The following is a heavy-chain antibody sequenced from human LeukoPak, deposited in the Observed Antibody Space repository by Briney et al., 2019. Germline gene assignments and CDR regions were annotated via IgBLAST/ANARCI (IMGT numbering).Heavy chain of an antibody. J-gene: IGHJ4*02. CDR2: IIPIFGTA. CDR1: GYTFTGYY. Sequence: SVKVSCKASGYTFTGYYMHWVRQAPGQGLEWMGGIIPIFGTANYAQKFQGRVTITTNESTSTAYMELSSLRSEDTAVYYCARALRGYSGYAAPSFDYWGQGTLVTVSS. V-gene: IGHV1-69*05. CDR3: ARALRGYSGYAAPSFDY. D-gene: IGHD5-12*01.